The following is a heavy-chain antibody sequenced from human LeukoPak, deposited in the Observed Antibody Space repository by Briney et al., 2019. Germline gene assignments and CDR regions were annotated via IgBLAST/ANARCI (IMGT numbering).Heavy chain of an antibody. Sequence: SVKVSCKASGGTFSSYAISWVRRAPGQGLEWMGRIIPIFGTANYAQKFQGRVTITTDESTSTAYMELSSLRSEDTAVYYCAGYDSSGYYYDAFDIWGQGTMVTVSS. CDR1: GGTFSSYA. CDR2: IIPIFGTA. D-gene: IGHD3-22*01. CDR3: AGYDSSGYYYDAFDI. J-gene: IGHJ3*02. V-gene: IGHV1-69*05.